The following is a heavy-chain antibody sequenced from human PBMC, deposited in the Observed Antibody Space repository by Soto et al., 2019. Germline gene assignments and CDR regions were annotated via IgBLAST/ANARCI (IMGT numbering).Heavy chain of an antibody. Sequence: HPGGSLRLSCAASGFTFSSYDMHWVRQATGKGLEWVSAIGTAGDTFYPGSVKGRFTISRDNSKNTLYLQMNSLRAEDTAVYYCARAKYSGTNDALSVGNFDIWGQGTMVTVSS. J-gene: IGHJ3*02. CDR3: ARAKYSGTNDALSVGNFDI. CDR1: GFTFSSYD. V-gene: IGHV3-13*01. CDR2: IGTAGDT. D-gene: IGHD1-26*01.